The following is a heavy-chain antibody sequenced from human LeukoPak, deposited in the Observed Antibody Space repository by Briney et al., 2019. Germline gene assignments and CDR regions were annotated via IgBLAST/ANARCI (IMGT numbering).Heavy chain of an antibody. CDR3: ARAVVQVGPLLTLGWFDP. CDR1: GGSISSGGYS. CDR2: IYHSGST. V-gene: IGHV4-30-2*01. J-gene: IGHJ5*02. D-gene: IGHD2-8*02. Sequence: PSQTLSLTCAVSGGSISSGGYSWSWIRQPPGKGLEWIGYIYHSGSTYYNPSLKSRVTISVDRSKNQFSLKLSSVTAADTAVDYCARAVVQVGPLLTLGWFDPWGQGTLVTVSS.